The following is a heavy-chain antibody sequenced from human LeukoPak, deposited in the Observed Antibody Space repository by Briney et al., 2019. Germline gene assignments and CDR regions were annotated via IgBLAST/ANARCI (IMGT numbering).Heavy chain of an antibody. CDR2: FDPEDGET. Sequence: ASVKVSCKVSGYTLTELSMHWVRQAPGKGLEWMGGFDPEDGETIYAQKFQGRVTMTEDTSTDTAYMELSSLRSEDTAVYYCATICSSTSCRDYWGQGTLVTVSS. D-gene: IGHD2-2*01. J-gene: IGHJ4*02. V-gene: IGHV1-24*01. CDR1: GYTLTELS. CDR3: ATICSSTSCRDY.